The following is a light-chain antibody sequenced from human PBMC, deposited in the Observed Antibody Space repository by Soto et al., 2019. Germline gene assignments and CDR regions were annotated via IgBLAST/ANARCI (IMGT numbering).Light chain of an antibody. V-gene: IGLV1-44*01. CDR1: SLKIGTNN. CDR2: SNN. J-gene: IGLJ1*01. CDR3: AAWDDSLNTYV. Sequence: QSALTQPTSASGTPGQRVTMSCSGSSLKIGTNNVNWYQQLPVTAPKLLIYSNNQRPSGVPDRFSGSKSGTSASLAIIWLQSEDEADYYCAAWDDSLNTYVFGSGTKVTVL.